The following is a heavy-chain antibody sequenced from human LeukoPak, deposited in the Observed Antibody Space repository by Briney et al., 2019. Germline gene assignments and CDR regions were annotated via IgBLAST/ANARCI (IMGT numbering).Heavy chain of an antibody. CDR3: ARCVAATHWFDP. J-gene: IGHJ5*02. CDR2: IYYSGST. V-gene: IGHV4-31*03. CDR1: GGSISSGGYY. D-gene: IGHD2-15*01. Sequence: PSQTLSLTCTVSGGSISSGGYYWSWIRQHPGKGLEGIGYIYYSGSTYYNPSLKSRVTISVDTSKNQFSLKLSSVTAADTAVYYCARCVAATHWFDPWGQGTLVTVSS.